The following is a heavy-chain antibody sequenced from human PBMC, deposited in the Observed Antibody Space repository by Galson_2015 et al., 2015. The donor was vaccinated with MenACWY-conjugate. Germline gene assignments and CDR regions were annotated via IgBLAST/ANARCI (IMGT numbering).Heavy chain of an antibody. CDR2: ITSSSTTI. Sequence: SLRLSCAASGFTFSSYSMNWVRQAPGKGLEWVSYITSSSTTIYYADSVKGRFTISRDNAKNSLYLQMNSLRDEDTAVYYCARDREDYEHVWGTYRPHYFDYGGRGTLVTVSS. D-gene: IGHD3-16*02. V-gene: IGHV3-48*02. CDR3: ARDREDYEHVWGTYRPHYFDY. CDR1: GFTFSSYS. J-gene: IGHJ4*01.